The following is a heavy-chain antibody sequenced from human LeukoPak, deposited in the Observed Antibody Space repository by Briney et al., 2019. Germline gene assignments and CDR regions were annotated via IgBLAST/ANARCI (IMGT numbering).Heavy chain of an antibody. CDR3: ARGGHSSCWYLPGGAFDI. CDR1: GFTFSSYG. Sequence: GGSLRLSCAASGFTFSSYGMHWVRQAPGKGLEWVAVIWYDGSNKYYADSVKGRFTISRDNSKNTLYLQMNSLRAEDTAVYYCARGGHSSCWYLPGGAFDIWGQGTMVTVSS. CDR2: IWYDGSNK. J-gene: IGHJ3*02. V-gene: IGHV3-33*01. D-gene: IGHD6-19*01.